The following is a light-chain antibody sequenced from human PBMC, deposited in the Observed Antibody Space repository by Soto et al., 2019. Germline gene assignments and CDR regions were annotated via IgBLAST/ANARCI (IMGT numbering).Light chain of an antibody. Sequence: QSALTLPASVSGSPGQSITISCTGTSSDVGGYNYVSWYQQHPGKAPKLMIYEVSNRPSGVSNRFSGSKSGNTASLTISGLQAEDEADYYCSSYTSSSTQVFGTGTKVTVL. CDR3: SSYTSSSTQV. CDR1: SSDVGGYNY. CDR2: EVS. J-gene: IGLJ1*01. V-gene: IGLV2-14*01.